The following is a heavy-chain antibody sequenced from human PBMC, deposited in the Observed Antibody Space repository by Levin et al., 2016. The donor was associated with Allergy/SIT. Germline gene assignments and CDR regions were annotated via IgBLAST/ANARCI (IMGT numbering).Heavy chain of an antibody. CDR1: GYTFTSYD. CDR2: MNPNSANT. V-gene: IGHV1-8*01. D-gene: IGHD2-8*01. CDR3: ARAPSRYCTNGVCLYGVDV. Sequence: ASVKVSCKASGYTFTSYDINWVRQATGQGLEWMGWMNPNSANTGYAQQFQGRVTMTRDTSISTAYMELSSLRPEDTAVYYCARAPSRYCTNGVCLYGVDVWGQGTTVTVSS. J-gene: IGHJ6*02.